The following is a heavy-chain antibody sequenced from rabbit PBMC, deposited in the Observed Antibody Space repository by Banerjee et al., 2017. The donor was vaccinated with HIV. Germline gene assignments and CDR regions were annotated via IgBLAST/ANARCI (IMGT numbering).Heavy chain of an antibody. CDR1: GFDFSSYG. D-gene: IGHD4-2*01. CDR2: ITYGGSA. J-gene: IGHJ4*01. Sequence: QSLEESGGDLVQPGGSLKLSCKASGFDFSSYGVSWVRQAPGKGLEWIGYITYGGSAYYASWVKGRFTISKTSSTTVTLQMTSLTAADTATYFCARDRDWTLDLWGPGTLVTVS. CDR3: ARDRDWTLDL. V-gene: IGHV1S40*01.